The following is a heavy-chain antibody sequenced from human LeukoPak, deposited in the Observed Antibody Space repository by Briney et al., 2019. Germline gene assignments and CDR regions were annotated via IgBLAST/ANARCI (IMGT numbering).Heavy chain of an antibody. J-gene: IGHJ3*02. CDR3: ARAKRCGGDCLGAFDI. V-gene: IGHV1-2*02. CDR1: GYTFTGYY. CDR2: INPNSGGA. D-gene: IGHD2-21*02. Sequence: ASVKVSRKASGYTFTGYYMHWVRQAPGQGLEWMGWINPNSGGANYAQKFQGRVTMTRDTSISTAYMELSRLRSDDTAVYYCARAKRCGGDCLGAFDIWGQGTMVTVSS.